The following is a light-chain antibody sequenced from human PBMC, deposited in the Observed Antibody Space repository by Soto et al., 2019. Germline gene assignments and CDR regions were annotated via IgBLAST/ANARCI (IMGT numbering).Light chain of an antibody. CDR2: DVT. V-gene: IGLV2-18*02. CDR1: SSDVGNYNR. J-gene: IGLJ1*01. CDR3: SSYTSSDTYG. Sequence: QSALTQPPSVSGSPGQSVAISCTGTSSDVGNYNRVSWYQQPPGTAPKLMIYDVTNRPSGVLDRFSGSKSGNTASLTISGLQADDEADYYCSSYTSSDTYGFGTGTKVTVL.